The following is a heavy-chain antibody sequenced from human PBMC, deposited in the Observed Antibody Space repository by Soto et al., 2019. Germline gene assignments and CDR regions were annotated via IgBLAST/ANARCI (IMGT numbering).Heavy chain of an antibody. V-gene: IGHV3-23*01. CDR2: ISSSGGST. CDR1: GFPFSSYA. J-gene: IGHJ4*02. D-gene: IGHD3-22*01. CDR3: AKYQPMTQPRHYLDY. Sequence: GGSLRLSCAASGFPFSSYAMSWVRQAPGKGLGWVSAISSSGGSTFYADSVKGRFTISRDNSRNTLYLQMNSLRAEDTAIYYCAKYQPMTQPRHYLDYWGQGTLVTVSS.